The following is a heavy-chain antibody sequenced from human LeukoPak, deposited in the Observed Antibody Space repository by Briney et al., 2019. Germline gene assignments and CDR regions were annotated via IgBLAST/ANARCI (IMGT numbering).Heavy chain of an antibody. CDR2: IYYSGST. CDR3: AKTHYYYYYMDV. D-gene: IGHD4-23*01. CDR1: GASIYSGEFY. J-gene: IGHJ6*03. Sequence: TLSLTCTVSGASIYSGEFYWSWMRPHPGKGLEWIAYIYYSGSTYYNPSLKSRFTISVDTSKNQFSLNVRSVTAADTAVYYCAKTHYYYYYMDVWAKGPRSPSP. V-gene: IGHV4-31*03.